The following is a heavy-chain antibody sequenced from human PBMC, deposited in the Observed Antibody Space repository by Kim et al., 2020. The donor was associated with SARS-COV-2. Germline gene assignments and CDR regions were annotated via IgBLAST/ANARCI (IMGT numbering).Heavy chain of an antibody. D-gene: IGHD3-9*01. Sequence: SVKVSCKASGGTFSSYAISWVRQAPGQGLEWMGGIIPIFGTANYAQKFQGRVTITADESTSTAYMELSSLRSEDTAVYYCARDLPDYDILTGSDYWGQGTLVTVSS. CDR1: GGTFSSYA. J-gene: IGHJ4*02. CDR3: ARDLPDYDILTGSDY. V-gene: IGHV1-69*13. CDR2: IIPIFGTA.